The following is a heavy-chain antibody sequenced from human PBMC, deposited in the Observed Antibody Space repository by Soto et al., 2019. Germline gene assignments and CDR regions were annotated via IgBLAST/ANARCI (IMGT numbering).Heavy chain of an antibody. Sequence: QVQLVESGGGVVQPGRSLRLSCAASGFTFSSYGMHWVRQAPGKGLEWVAVIWYDGSNKYYADSVKGRFTISRDNSKNTLYLQMNSLRAEDTAVYYCARAGPSGSSLVYYGMDVWGQGTTVTVSS. CDR2: IWYDGSNK. CDR3: ARAGPSGSSLVYYGMDV. J-gene: IGHJ6*02. D-gene: IGHD1-26*01. CDR1: GFTFSSYG. V-gene: IGHV3-33*01.